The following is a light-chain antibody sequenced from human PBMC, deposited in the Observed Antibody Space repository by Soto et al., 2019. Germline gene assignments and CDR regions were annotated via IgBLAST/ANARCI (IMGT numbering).Light chain of an antibody. J-gene: IGLJ2*01. CDR2: EGS. Sequence: QSALTQPASVSGSPGQSITISCTGTSSDVGSYNLVSWYQLHPGKAPKLIIYEGSKRPSGVPNRFSGSKSGNTASLTISGLQAEDEADYYCCSYAGSLVFGGGTKLTVL. CDR3: CSYAGSLV. V-gene: IGLV2-23*01. CDR1: SSDVGSYNL.